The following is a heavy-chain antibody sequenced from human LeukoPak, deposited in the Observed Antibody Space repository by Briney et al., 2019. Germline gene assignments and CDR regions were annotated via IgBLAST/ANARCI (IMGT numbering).Heavy chain of an antibody. V-gene: IGHV3-21*01. CDR1: GFTFSSYS. CDR3: ARSGYDIGAFDI. Sequence: PGGSLRLSCAASGFTFSSYSMNWVRQAPGKGLEWVSSIGSSSSYIYYADSVKGRFTISRDNAKNSLYLQMNSLRAEDTAVYYCARSGYDIGAFDIWGQGTMVTVSS. J-gene: IGHJ3*02. D-gene: IGHD3-22*01. CDR2: IGSSSSYI.